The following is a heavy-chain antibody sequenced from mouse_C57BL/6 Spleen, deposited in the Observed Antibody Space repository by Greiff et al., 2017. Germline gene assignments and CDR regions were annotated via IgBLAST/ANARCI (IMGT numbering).Heavy chain of an antibody. CDR1: GYAFSSYW. J-gene: IGHJ2*01. D-gene: IGHD1-1*01. Sequence: VQLKESGAELVKPGASVKISCKASGYAFSSYWMNWVKQRPGKGLEWIGQIYPGDGDTNYNGKFKGKATLTADKSSSTAYMQLSSLTSEDSAVYFCARPLYYYGSSPYFDYWGQGTTLTVSS. CDR2: IYPGDGDT. CDR3: ARPLYYYGSSPYFDY. V-gene: IGHV1-80*01.